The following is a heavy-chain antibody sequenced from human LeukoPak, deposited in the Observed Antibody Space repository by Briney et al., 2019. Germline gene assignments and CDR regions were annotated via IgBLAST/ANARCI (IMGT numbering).Heavy chain of an antibody. V-gene: IGHV1-2*02. Sequence: ASVKVSCKASGYTFTGYYMHWVRQAPGQGLEGMGWINPNSGGKNYAQKFQGRVTMARDKSISTAYMELSRLRSDDTAVYYCARGHHEAGLWGQGTVVSVSS. D-gene: IGHD6-19*01. CDR3: ARGHHEAGL. CDR2: INPNSGGK. J-gene: IGHJ4*02. CDR1: GYTFTGYY.